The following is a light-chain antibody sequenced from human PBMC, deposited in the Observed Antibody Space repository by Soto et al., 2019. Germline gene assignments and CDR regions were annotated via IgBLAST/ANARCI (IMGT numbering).Light chain of an antibody. V-gene: IGKV1-6*02. CDR2: AAS. CDR1: QDIGND. J-gene: IGKJ1*01. Sequence: AIQMTQSPSSLAGSVGDRLTITCRASQDIGNDLGWYQQKPGKAPKLLIYAASSLQSGVSSRFSGSGSGPEFTLTISSLQPEDFATYNCLKVFNFPRAFGQGTKVEIK. CDR3: LKVFNFPRA.